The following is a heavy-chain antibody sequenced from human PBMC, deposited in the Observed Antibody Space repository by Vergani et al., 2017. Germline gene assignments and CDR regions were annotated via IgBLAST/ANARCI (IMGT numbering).Heavy chain of an antibody. Sequence: QVQLQESGPGLVKPSQTLSLTCTVSGGSISSGSYYWSWIRQPAGKGLEWIGRIYTSGSTNYNPSLKSRVTISVDTSKNQFSLKLSSVTAADTAVYYCARGLGCDCSGGSCSVYYFDYWGQGTLVTVSS. J-gene: IGHJ4*02. CDR2: IYTSGST. D-gene: IGHD2-15*01. CDR1: GGSISSGSYY. CDR3: ARGLGCDCSGGSCSVYYFDY. V-gene: IGHV4-61*02.